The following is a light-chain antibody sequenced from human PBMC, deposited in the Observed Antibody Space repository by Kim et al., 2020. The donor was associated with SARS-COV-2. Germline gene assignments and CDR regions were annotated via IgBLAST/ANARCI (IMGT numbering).Light chain of an antibody. CDR2: KVS. CDR1: QSLVQSDGNTY. CDR3: KKGTHWWT. Sequence: DVVMTQSPLSLPVTLGQPASISCRSSQSLVQSDGNTYWNWFQQRQGQSPRRLIYKVSNRDSGVQDRFSGSGSGTDFTLKIRGVEAEDVGVYYCKKGTHWWTFGEGTKVDIK. V-gene: IGKV2-30*02. J-gene: IGKJ1*01.